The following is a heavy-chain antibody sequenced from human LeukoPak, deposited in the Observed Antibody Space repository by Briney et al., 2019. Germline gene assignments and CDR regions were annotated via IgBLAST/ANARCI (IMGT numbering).Heavy chain of an antibody. D-gene: IGHD2-8*01. V-gene: IGHV4-59*01. J-gene: IGHJ4*02. Sequence: SETLSLTCTVSGGSISSDYWSWIRQPPGKGLEWIGYISYSGSTNYNPSLKSRVTLSVDTSKNQFSLKLSSVTAADTAVYYCAKRVYEAAIYYWGQGTLVTVSS. CDR3: AKRVYEAAIYY. CDR2: ISYSGST. CDR1: GGSISSDY.